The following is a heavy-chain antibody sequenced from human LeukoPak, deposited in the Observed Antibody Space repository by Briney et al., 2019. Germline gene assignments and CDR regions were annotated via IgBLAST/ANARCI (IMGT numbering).Heavy chain of an antibody. V-gene: IGHV1-3*01. D-gene: IGHD6-13*01. Sequence: GASVKVSCKASGYTFTRYAMHWVRQAPRQRLEWTGWINAGNGNTKYSQKFQGRVTITRDTSASTAYMELSSLRSEDTAVYYCAAAPLIAAVSAWYFDLWGRGTLVTVSS. CDR3: AAAPLIAAVSAWYFDL. CDR1: GYTFTRYA. J-gene: IGHJ2*01. CDR2: INAGNGNT.